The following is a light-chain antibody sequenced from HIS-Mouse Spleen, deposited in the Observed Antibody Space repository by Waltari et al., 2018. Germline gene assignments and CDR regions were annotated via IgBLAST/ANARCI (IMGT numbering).Light chain of an antibody. CDR2: GAS. J-gene: IGKJ1*01. V-gene: IGKV3-15*01. Sequence: EIVMTQSPATLSVSPGERAPLPCRASQSVSSNLAWYQQKPGQAPRLLIYGASTRATGIPARFSGSGSGTEFTLTISSMQSEDFAVYYCQQYNNWPGTFGQGTKVEIK. CDR3: QQYNNWPGT. CDR1: QSVSSN.